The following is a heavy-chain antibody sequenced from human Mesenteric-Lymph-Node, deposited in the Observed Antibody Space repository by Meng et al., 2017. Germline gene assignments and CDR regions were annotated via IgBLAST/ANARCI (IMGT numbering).Heavy chain of an antibody. CDR1: GFTFSSYW. J-gene: IGHJ3*01. CDR2: ISGSSIAI. V-gene: IGHV3-23*01. Sequence: GGSLRLSCAASGFTFSSYWMSWVRQAPGKGLEWVSGISGSSIAISYAHSVKGRFIISRDNSKNTLYLQMNSLRAEDTAVYYCAKRSYTSDYDSRGLGRGSFDVWGQGTKVTVSS. D-gene: IGHD3-22*01. CDR3: AKRSYTSDYDSRGLGRGSFDV.